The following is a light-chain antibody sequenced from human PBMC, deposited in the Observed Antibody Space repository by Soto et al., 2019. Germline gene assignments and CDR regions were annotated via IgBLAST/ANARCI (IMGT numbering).Light chain of an antibody. CDR3: CSYAGTYTGV. CDR2: DVS. J-gene: IGLJ3*02. V-gene: IGLV2-11*01. CDR1: NTDVGSYNY. Sequence: QSALTQPRSVSGSPGQSVTISCTGSNTDVGSYNYVSWYQQHPGKAPKLMIYDVSNRPSGVPDRFSASKSGNTASLTISGLQAEDEADYYCCSYAGTYTGVFGGGTKLTVL.